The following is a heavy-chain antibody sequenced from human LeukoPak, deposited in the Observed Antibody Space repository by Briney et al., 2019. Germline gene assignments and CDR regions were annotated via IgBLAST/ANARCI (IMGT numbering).Heavy chain of an antibody. D-gene: IGHD3-3*01. J-gene: IGHJ6*03. CDR1: GGSISSGSYY. CDR3: ARVSSRGYYYYYYYYYMDA. V-gene: IGHV4-61*02. Sequence: SETLSLTCTVSGGSISSGSYYWSWIRQPAGKGLEWIGRIYTSGSTNYNPSLKSRVTISVDTSKNQFSLKLSSVTAADTAVYYCARVSSRGYYYYYYYYYMDAWGKGTTVTISS. CDR2: IYTSGST.